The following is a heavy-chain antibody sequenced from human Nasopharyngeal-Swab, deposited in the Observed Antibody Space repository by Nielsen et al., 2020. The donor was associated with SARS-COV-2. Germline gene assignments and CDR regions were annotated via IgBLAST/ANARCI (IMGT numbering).Heavy chain of an antibody. CDR3: ARVMVRGVQGSVRAGPFDP. CDR2: INAGNGNT. V-gene: IGHV1-3*01. J-gene: IGHJ5*02. Sequence: ASVKVSCKASGYTFTSYAMHWVRQAPGQRLEWMGWINAGNGNTKYSQKFQGRVTITRDKSASTAYMELSSLRSEDTAVYYCARVMVRGVQGSVRAGPFDPWGQGTLVTVSS. CDR1: GYTFTSYA. D-gene: IGHD3-10*01.